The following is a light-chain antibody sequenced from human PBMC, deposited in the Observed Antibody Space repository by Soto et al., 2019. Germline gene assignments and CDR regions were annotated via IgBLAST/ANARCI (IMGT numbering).Light chain of an antibody. V-gene: IGLV2-14*03. CDR1: SSDVGGYNY. CDR2: DVS. Sequence: QSALTQPASVSGSPGQSISISCTGTSSDVGGYNYVSWYQHQPGKAPKLVIFDVSGRPSGISNRFSGSKSGNTASLTIFGLRPEDKADYYCSSYTNFNFYAFGTGTKVTVL. CDR3: SSYTNFNFYA. J-gene: IGLJ1*01.